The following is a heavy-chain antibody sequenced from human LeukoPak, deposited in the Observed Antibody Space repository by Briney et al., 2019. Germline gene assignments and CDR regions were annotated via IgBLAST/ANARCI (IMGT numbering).Heavy chain of an antibody. Sequence: ASVKVSCKASGYTLTSYGLSWVRQAPGQGLEWMGWMNPNSGNTGYAQNFQGRVTMTRSASINTAYMELSSLTSDDTAVYYCARSSVGARRRIDYWGQGTLVTVSS. CDR2: MNPNSGNT. J-gene: IGHJ4*02. CDR1: GYTLTSYG. CDR3: ARSSVGARRRIDY. V-gene: IGHV1-8*02. D-gene: IGHD1-26*01.